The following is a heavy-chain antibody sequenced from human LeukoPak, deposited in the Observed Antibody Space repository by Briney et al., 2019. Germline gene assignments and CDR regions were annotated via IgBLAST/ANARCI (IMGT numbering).Heavy chain of an antibody. CDR3: ARLTQAAGRLYFVD. CDR2: LYNTGNT. D-gene: IGHD6-13*01. J-gene: IGHJ4*02. Sequence: GGSLRLSCAASGFTVNSNYLSWVRQAPGKGLEWVSTLYNTGNTYYADSVKGRFSISRDNSKNTLFLQMNSLRAEDTAVYYCARLTQAAGRLYFVDWGPGTLVTVSS. CDR1: GFTVNSNY. V-gene: IGHV3-53*01.